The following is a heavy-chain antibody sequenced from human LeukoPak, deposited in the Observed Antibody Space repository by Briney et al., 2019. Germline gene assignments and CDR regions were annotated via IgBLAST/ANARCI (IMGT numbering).Heavy chain of an antibody. CDR3: ARGGPGIADY. J-gene: IGHJ4*02. CDR2: INHSGST. V-gene: IGHV4-39*07. CDR1: GGSISSSSYY. D-gene: IGHD6-13*01. Sequence: PSETLSLTCTVSGGSISSSSYYWSWIRQPPGKGLEWIGEINHSGSTNYNPSLKSRVTISVDTSKNQFSLKLSSVTAADTAVYYCARGGPGIADYWGQGTLVTVSS.